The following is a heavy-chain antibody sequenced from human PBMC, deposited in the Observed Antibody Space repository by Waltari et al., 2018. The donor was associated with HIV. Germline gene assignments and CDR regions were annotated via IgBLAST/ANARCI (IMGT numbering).Heavy chain of an antibody. Sequence: EVQLVESGGGLVQPGGSLRLSCAASEFTFSDYWMHWVRQGPGKGLVWFSRINSDGSSTSYADSVKGRFTISRDNAKNTLYLQMYSLRAEDTAVYYCARPRGYNYGYTGVDSWGRGTLVTVSS. CDR1: EFTFSDYW. CDR2: INSDGSST. J-gene: IGHJ4*02. D-gene: IGHD5-18*01. CDR3: ARPRGYNYGYTGVDS. V-gene: IGHV3-74*01.